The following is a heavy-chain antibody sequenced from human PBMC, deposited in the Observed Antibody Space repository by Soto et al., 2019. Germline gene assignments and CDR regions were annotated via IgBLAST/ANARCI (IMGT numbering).Heavy chain of an antibody. CDR2: ISSAVNT. J-gene: IGHJ4*02. D-gene: IGHD6-6*01. V-gene: IGHV3-23*01. CDR3: AKQVRDGTSSPYYFDY. CDR1: GFTFSNYA. Sequence: LRLSCAVSGFTFSNYAMIWVRQAPXKGLEWVSAISSAVNTYYADSVKGRFTISRDNSKNTLSLQMNSLRAEDTAVYYCAKQVRDGTSSPYYFDYWGQGTLVTVSS.